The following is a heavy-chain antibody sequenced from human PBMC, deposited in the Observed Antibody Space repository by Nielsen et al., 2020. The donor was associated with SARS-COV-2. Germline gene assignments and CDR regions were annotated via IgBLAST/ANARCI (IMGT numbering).Heavy chain of an antibody. CDR3: AREIAAAGIGLDY. CDR2: ISGSGGST. D-gene: IGHD6-13*01. CDR1: GFTFSSYA. V-gene: IGHV3-23*01. Sequence: GESLKISCAASGFTFSSYAMSWVRQAPGKGLEWVSAISGSGGSTYYADSVKGRFTISRDNSKNTLYLQMNSLRAEDTAVYYCAREIAAAGIGLDYWGQGTLVTVSS. J-gene: IGHJ4*02.